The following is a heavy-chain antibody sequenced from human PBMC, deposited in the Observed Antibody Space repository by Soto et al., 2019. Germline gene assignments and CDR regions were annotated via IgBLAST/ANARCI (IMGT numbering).Heavy chain of an antibody. V-gene: IGHV4-34*01. CDR1: GGSFSGYY. CDR2: INHSGST. CDR3: ARVRGGIVVVPAAIKYYYYYYRDV. D-gene: IGHD2-2*01. Sequence: QVQLQQWGAGLLKPSETLSLTCAVYGGSFSGYYWSWIRQPPGKGLEWIGEINHSGSTNYNPSLKSRVTISVDTTKNQVALKLRSVSAADTAVYYCARVRGGIVVVPAAIKYYYYYYRDVWGKGTTVTVSS. J-gene: IGHJ6*03.